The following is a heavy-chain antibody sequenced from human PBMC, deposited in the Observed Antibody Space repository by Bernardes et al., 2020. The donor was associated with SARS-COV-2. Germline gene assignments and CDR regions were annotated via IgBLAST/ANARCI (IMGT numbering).Heavy chain of an antibody. CDR1: GFIFSDSA. D-gene: IGHD3-22*01. Sequence: WLRLSSAASGFIFSDSAMHWVRQASGKGLEWVGRIRSKANSYATAYGASVKGRFTISRDDSKNTVYLQMNSLKTEVTALYYCSKQRSSGSDIWGQGTMVTVSS. CDR3: SKQRSSGSDI. J-gene: IGHJ3*02. V-gene: IGHV3-73*01. CDR2: IRSKANSYAT.